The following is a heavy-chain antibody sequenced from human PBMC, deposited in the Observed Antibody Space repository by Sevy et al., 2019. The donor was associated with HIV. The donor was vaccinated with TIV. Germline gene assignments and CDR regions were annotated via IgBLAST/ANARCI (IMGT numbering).Heavy chain of an antibody. D-gene: IGHD1-7*01. V-gene: IGHV3-7*01. CDR1: GFTFSKYW. CDR3: ARDDGNYYFHY. CDR2: IKQDAGQK. Sequence: GGCLRLSCAASGFTFSKYWMGWVRQAPGKGLEWLANIKQDAGQKYYVDSVKGRFTISRDNAKNSLYLQMNSLRAEDTAVYFCARDDGNYYFHYWGQGTLVTVSS. J-gene: IGHJ4*02.